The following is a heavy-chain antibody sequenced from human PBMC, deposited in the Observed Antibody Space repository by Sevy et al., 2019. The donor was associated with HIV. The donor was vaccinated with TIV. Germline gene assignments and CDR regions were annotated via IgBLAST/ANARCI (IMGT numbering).Heavy chain of an antibody. CDR3: TRPDISAWYH. CDR1: GFNFSGSA. V-gene: IGHV3-73*01. J-gene: IGHJ5*02. CDR2: IRSKAKSYAT. Sequence: GGSLRLSCAASGFNFSGSAIHWVRQASGKGLEWVGRIRSKAKSYATAYTASVKGRFTISRDDSKNTAFLQMDSLKTEDTAVYYCTRPDISAWYHWGQGTLVTVSS. D-gene: IGHD6-19*01.